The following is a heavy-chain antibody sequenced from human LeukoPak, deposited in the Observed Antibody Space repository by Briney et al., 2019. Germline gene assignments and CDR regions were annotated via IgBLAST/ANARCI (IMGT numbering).Heavy chain of an antibody. CDR1: GFTSSRHW. J-gene: IGHJ4*02. Sequence: GGSPRLSCTVSGFTSSRHWMSWVRQTPEKGLEWVANIKEDASEENYVDSVKGRFTISRDNAKNSLYLRMNSLRAEDTAVYYCAIAAGWELGYWGQGTLVTISS. D-gene: IGHD6-25*01. CDR2: IKEDASEE. CDR3: AIAAGWELGY. V-gene: IGHV3-7*01.